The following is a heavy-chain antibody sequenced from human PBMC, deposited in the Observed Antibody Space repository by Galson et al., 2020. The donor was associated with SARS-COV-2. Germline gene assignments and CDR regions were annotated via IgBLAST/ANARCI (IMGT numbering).Heavy chain of an antibody. Sequence: GESLKISCAASGFTFSTYAMSWVRQAPGKGLEWVSSITGSAGDTYYADSVRGRFTISRDNSQNTVYLQVNSLRVEDTAVYYCAKDWRGETCDGDCLVDWGQGTLVTVSS. CDR1: GFTFSTYA. CDR2: ITGSAGDT. J-gene: IGHJ4*02. CDR3: AKDWRGETCDGDCLVD. D-gene: IGHD2-21*02. V-gene: IGHV3-23*01.